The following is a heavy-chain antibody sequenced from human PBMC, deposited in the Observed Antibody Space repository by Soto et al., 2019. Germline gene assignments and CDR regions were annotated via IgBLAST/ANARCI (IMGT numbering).Heavy chain of an antibody. V-gene: IGHV2-5*02. CDR3: AHRRDATVRVPAAISAWFDP. D-gene: IGHD2-2*01. CDR2: IFWDDDK. Sequence: SGPTLVHPTRTLTLTCTFPGFPRSTSGEGVGWIRQPPGKALEWLALIFWDDDKRYNSSLRSRLTITKVTSKNQVVLTLTNMDPLDTATYYRAHRRDATVRVPAAISAWFDPWGQGTQVTVSS. J-gene: IGHJ5*02. CDR1: GFPRSTSGEG.